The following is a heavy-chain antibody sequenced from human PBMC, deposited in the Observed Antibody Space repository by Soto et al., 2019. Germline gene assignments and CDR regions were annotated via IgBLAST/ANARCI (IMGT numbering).Heavy chain of an antibody. J-gene: IGHJ6*02. Sequence: RSLRLSCAASGFTFSSYGMHWVRQAPGKGLEWVAVIWYDGSNKYYADSVKGRFTISRDNSKNTLYLQMNSLRAEDTAVYYCARDYVYRYYYDSSGSRYGMDVWGQGTTVTVSS. V-gene: IGHV3-33*01. CDR2: IWYDGSNK. CDR3: ARDYVYRYYYDSSGSRYGMDV. CDR1: GFTFSSYG. D-gene: IGHD3-22*01.